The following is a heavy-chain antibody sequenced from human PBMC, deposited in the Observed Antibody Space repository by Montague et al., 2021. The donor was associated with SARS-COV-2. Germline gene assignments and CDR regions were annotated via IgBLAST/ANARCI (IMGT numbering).Heavy chain of an antibody. V-gene: IGHV3-30*04. J-gene: IGHJ6*02. Sequence: SLRLSCAASGFTFSSYAMHWVRQAPGKGLEWVAVISYDGSNKYYADSVKGRFTISRDNSKNTLYLQMNSLRAEDTAVYYCARDLGFYGMDAWGQGTTVTVSS. CDR2: ISYDGSNK. CDR1: GFTFSSYA. CDR3: ARDLGFYGMDA.